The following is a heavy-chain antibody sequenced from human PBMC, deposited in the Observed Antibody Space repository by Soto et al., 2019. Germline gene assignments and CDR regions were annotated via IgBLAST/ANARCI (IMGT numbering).Heavy chain of an antibody. CDR2: IIPIFGTA. J-gene: IGHJ4*02. CDR1: GGTFSSYA. D-gene: IGHD2-2*01. CDR3: ASALVPTADGELWYGEHFDY. V-gene: IGHV1-69*12. Sequence: QVQLVQSAAEVKKPGSSVKVSCKASGGTFSSYAISWVLQAPGQGLEWMGGIIPIFGTANYAQKFQGRVTITADESTSTAYMELSSLRSEDTAVYYCASALVPTADGELWYGEHFDYWGQGTLVTVSS.